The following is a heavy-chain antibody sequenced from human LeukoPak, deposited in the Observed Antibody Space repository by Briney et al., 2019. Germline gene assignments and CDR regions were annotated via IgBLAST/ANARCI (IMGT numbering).Heavy chain of an antibody. Sequence: ASVKVSCKASGYTFTSYDINWVRQASGQGLEWMGWMNPNSGVTGYVQNFQGRVSMTRDTSISTAYMELSSLRSEDTAVYYCARGPIYPTSGDYPNYYFDYWGRGTLVTVSS. CDR2: MNPNSGVT. V-gene: IGHV1-8*01. J-gene: IGHJ4*02. CDR3: ARGPIYPTSGDYPNYYFDY. CDR1: GYTFTSYD. D-gene: IGHD1-1*01.